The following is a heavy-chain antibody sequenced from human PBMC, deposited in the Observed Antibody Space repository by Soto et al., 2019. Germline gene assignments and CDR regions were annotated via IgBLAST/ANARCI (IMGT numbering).Heavy chain of an antibody. CDR2: LYYTGST. D-gene: IGHD6-6*01. CDR1: GDSISKSTYY. CDR3: ARHEGGSEDSFSSRYNWFDH. Sequence: SETLSLTCTVSGDSISKSTYYWGWIRQPPGKGLEWIGSLYYTGSTYYNPSLKSRVTLSVDTSQNQFSLRLNSVTAADTAVYYCARHEGGSEDSFSSRYNWFDHWGQGTLVTVAS. J-gene: IGHJ5*02. V-gene: IGHV4-39*01.